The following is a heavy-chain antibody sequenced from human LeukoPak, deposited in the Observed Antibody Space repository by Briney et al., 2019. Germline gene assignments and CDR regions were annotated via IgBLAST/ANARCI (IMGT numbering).Heavy chain of an antibody. CDR1: GFTFSSYA. CDR3: AKDSGSSSQFDY. Sequence: GGSLRLSCAASGFTFSSYAMSWVRQAPGKGLEWVSAISGSGGSTYYEDSVQGRFTISRDNFKNTLYLQMNSLRAEDTAVYYCAKDSGSSSQFDYWGQGTLVTLSS. J-gene: IGHJ4*02. CDR2: ISGSGGST. V-gene: IGHV3-23*01. D-gene: IGHD6-13*01.